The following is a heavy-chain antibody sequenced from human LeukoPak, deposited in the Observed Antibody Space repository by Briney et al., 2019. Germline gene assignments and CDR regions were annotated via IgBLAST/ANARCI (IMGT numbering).Heavy chain of an antibody. V-gene: IGHV4-34*01. CDR3: ARPSGGDFWSGYFENDAFDI. Sequence: PSETLSLTCAVYGGSFSGYYWSWIRQPPGKGLEWIGESNNSGSTNYNPSLKSRVTISVDTSKNQFSLKLSSVTAADTAVYYCARPSGGDFWSGYFENDAFDIWGQGTMVTVSS. CDR2: SNNSGST. CDR1: GGSFSGYY. J-gene: IGHJ3*02. D-gene: IGHD3-3*01.